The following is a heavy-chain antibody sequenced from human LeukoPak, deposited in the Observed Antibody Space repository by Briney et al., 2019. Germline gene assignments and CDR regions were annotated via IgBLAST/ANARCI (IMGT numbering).Heavy chain of an antibody. CDR1: GFTFNNYA. CDR2: ISGDGVSP. J-gene: IGHJ4*02. Sequence: PGGSLRLSCAASGFTFNNYALTWVRQTPGKGLECVSAISGDGVSPYYADSVRGRFTISRDNSKNTLYLQMNSLRVEDTAVYFCARDGGGWVIDYWGQGTLVTVSS. V-gene: IGHV3-23*01. D-gene: IGHD6-19*01. CDR3: ARDGGGWVIDY.